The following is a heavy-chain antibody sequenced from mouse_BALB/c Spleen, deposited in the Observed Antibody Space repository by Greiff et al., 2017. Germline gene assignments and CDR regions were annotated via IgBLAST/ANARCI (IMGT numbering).Heavy chain of an antibody. CDR2: ILPGSGST. D-gene: IGHD6-1*01. CDR1: GYTFSSYW. Sequence: VMLVESGAELMKPGASVKISCKATGYTFSSYWIEWVKQRPGHGLEWIGEILPGSGSTNYNEKFKGKATFTADTSSNTAYMQLSSLTSEDSAVYYCASEGIGSSFAYWGQGTLVTVSA. V-gene: IGHV1-9*01. J-gene: IGHJ3*01. CDR3: ASEGIGSSFAY.